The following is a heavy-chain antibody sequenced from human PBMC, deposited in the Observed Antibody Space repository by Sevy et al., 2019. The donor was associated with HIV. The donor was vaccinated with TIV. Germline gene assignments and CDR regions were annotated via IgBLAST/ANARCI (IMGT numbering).Heavy chain of an antibody. V-gene: IGHV1-18*04. CDR2: ISAYNGNT. D-gene: IGHD3-9*01. CDR1: GYTFTSYG. J-gene: IGHJ5*02. Sequence: ASVKVSCKASGYTFTSYGISWVRQAPGQGLEWMGWISAYNGNTNYAQKLQGRVTMTTDTVTSTTYMELRSLRSDDTDVYYCARIGSTGYSSNWFDPWGQGTLVTVSS. CDR3: ARIGSTGYSSNWFDP.